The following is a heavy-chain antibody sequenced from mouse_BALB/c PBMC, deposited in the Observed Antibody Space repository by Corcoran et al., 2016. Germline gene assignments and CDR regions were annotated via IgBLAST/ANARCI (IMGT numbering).Heavy chain of an antibody. V-gene: IGHV1-26*01. CDR2: INPYNGAT. CDR1: GYSFTGYY. D-gene: IGHD2-4*01. CDR3: ARADYASAMDY. J-gene: IGHJ4*01. Sequence: EVQLQQSGPELVKPGASVKISCKASGYSFTGYYMHWVKQSHVKSLEWIGRINPYNGATSYNQNFKDKASLTVDKSSSTAYMELHSLTSEDSAVYYCARADYASAMDYWGQGTSVTVSS.